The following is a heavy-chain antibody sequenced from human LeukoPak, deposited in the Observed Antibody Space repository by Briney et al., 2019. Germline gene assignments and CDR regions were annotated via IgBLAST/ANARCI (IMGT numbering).Heavy chain of an antibody. V-gene: IGHV3-23*01. D-gene: IGHD2-2*01. Sequence: GGSLRLSCAASGFTFSSYAMSWVRQAPGKGLECVSAISGSGGSTYYADSVKGRFTISRDNSKNTLYLQMNSLRAEDTAVYYCAPLPAAITLDYWGQGTLVTVSS. CDR1: GFTFSSYA. CDR2: ISGSGGST. CDR3: APLPAAITLDY. J-gene: IGHJ4*02.